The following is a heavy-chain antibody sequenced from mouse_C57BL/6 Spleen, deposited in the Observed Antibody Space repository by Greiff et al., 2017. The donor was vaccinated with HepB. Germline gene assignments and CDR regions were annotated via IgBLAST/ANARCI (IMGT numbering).Heavy chain of an antibody. V-gene: IGHV3-6*01. J-gene: IGHJ2*01. D-gene: IGHD2-4*01. CDR1: GYSITSGYY. Sequence: EESGPGLVKPSQSLSLTCSVTGYSITSGYYWNWIRQFPGNKLEWMGYISYDGSNNYNPSLKNRISITRDTSKNQFFLKLNSVTTEDTATYYCARNYDYDGYYFDYWGQGTTLTVSS. CDR2: ISYDGSN. CDR3: ARNYDYDGYYFDY.